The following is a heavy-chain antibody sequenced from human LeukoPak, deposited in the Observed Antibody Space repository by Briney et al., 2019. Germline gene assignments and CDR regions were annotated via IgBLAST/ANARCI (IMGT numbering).Heavy chain of an antibody. Sequence: GESLKISCKGSGYSFTSYWIGWVRQMPGKGLEWMGIIYPGDSDTRYSPSFQGQVTISADKSISTAYLQWSSLKASDTAMYYCARHLGHCSGGSCYSFDYWGQGTLVTVSS. CDR3: ARHLGHCSGGSCYSFDY. D-gene: IGHD2-15*01. CDR2: IYPGDSDT. V-gene: IGHV5-51*01. CDR1: GYSFTSYW. J-gene: IGHJ4*02.